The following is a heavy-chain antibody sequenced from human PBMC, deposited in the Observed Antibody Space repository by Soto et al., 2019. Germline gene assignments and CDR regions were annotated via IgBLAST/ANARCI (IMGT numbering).Heavy chain of an antibody. CDR1: GFTFSSYA. J-gene: IGHJ6*03. Sequence: GGSLRLSCAASGFTFSSYAMSWVRQAPGKGLEWVSAISGSGGSTYYADSVKGRFTISRDNSKNTLYLQMNSLRAEDTAVYYCAKVGGGVERSLYYYYYYYMDVWGKGTTVTVSS. D-gene: IGHD3-16*01. V-gene: IGHV3-23*01. CDR3: AKVGGGVERSLYYYYYYYMDV. CDR2: ISGSGGST.